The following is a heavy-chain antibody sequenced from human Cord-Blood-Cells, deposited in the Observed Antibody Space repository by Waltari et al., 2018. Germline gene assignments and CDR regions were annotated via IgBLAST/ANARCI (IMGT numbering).Heavy chain of an antibody. CDR1: GFPFPGSA. D-gene: IGHD1-1*01. CDR2: IRSKANRYGT. CDR3: TSLEPDY. J-gene: IGHJ4*02. V-gene: IGHV3-73*02. Sequence: EVQLVVSGGGFVQPGGSLKLTCAASGFPFPGSARHWLRQASGKGLEWVGRIRSKANRYGTAYAASVKGRFTISRDESKNTAYLKMNRLTTEDTAVYYCTSLEPDYWGQGTLVTVSS.